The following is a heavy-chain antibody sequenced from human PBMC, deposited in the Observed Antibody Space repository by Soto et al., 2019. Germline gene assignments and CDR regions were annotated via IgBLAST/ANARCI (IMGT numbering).Heavy chain of an antibody. V-gene: IGHV1-24*01. D-gene: IGHD1-1*01. Sequence: QVQLVQSGAEVKKPGASVKVSCKVSGYTLTDFSMHWVRQAPGKGLEWMGGFDPEDGETIYAQKFXGXVXXTEDTSKDTAYMELSSLRSEDTAVYYCAARGTRWLQSPFDYWGQGTLVTVST. CDR3: AARGTRWLQSPFDY. J-gene: IGHJ4*02. CDR2: FDPEDGET. CDR1: GYTLTDFS.